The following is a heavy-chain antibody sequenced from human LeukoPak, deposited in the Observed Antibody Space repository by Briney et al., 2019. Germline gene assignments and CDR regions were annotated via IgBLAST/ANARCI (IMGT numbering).Heavy chain of an antibody. V-gene: IGHV3-74*01. CDR3: ARCFSRGGSCLY. D-gene: IGHD2-15*01. CDR1: GFTFSSYW. CDR2: INNDGSSR. J-gene: IGHJ4*02. Sequence: GGSLRLSCAASGFTFSSYWMHWVRQAPGKGLVWVSRINNDGSSRSYADSVKGRFTISRDNAKNTLYLQMNSLRAEDTAVYYCARCFSRGGSCLYWGQGTLVTVSS.